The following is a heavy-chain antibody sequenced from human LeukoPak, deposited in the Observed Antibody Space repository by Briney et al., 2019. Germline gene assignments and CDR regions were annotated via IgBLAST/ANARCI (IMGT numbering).Heavy chain of an antibody. J-gene: IGHJ4*02. V-gene: IGHV3-7*01. Sequence: GGSLRLSCAASGFTFSSYWMSWVRQAPGKGLEWVANIKQGGSEKYYVDSVKGRFTISRDNAKNSLYLQMNSLRAEDTAVYYCARGGYYGSGSYYNGDYWGQGTLVTVSS. D-gene: IGHD3-10*01. CDR2: IKQGGSEK. CDR3: ARGGYYGSGSYYNGDY. CDR1: GFTFSSYW.